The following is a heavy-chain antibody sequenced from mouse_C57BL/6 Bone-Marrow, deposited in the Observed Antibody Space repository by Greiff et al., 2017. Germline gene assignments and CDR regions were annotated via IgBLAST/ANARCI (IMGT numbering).Heavy chain of an antibody. V-gene: IGHV1-69*01. J-gene: IGHJ4*01. CDR3: ARNYYGSMGY. Sequence: VQLQQPGAELVMPGASVKLSCKASGYTFTSYWMNWVKQRPGQGLEWIGDIDPSDSYTNYNQKFKGKSTLTVDTSSSTAYMQLSSLTSEDSAVYYCARNYYGSMGYWCQGTSVPVSS. D-gene: IGHD2-1*01. CDR1: GYTFTSYW. CDR2: IDPSDSYT.